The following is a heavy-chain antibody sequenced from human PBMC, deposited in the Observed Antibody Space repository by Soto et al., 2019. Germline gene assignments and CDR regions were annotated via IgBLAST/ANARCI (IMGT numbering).Heavy chain of an antibody. CDR3: VKLGEHSSIWYNWYFDV. J-gene: IGHJ2*01. D-gene: IGHD6-13*01. V-gene: IGHV3-23*01. CDR1: GFSFSNYA. CDR2: VSSSGTKL. Sequence: EVKLLESGGGLIQPGESLRLSCAASGFSFSNYAMSWVRQAPGKGLEWVSVVSSSGTKLYYADSVKGRFTVSRDYSKNTLNLQMNTLRAEDTAVYYCVKLGEHSSIWYNWYFDVWGRGTQVTVSS.